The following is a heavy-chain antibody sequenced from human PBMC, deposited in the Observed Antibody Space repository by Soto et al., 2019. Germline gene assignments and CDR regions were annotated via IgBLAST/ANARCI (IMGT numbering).Heavy chain of an antibody. D-gene: IGHD2-8*01. Sequence: GGSLRLSCAASGFRFSSFWMHWVRQAPGKGLVWVSRIDSDGSGTSYADSVKGRITISRDNAKNTLYLQMNSLRAEDTALYYCVRENGYYGMDVWGQGTTVTVSS. J-gene: IGHJ6*02. CDR2: IDSDGSGT. CDR1: GFRFSSFW. V-gene: IGHV3-74*01. CDR3: VRENGYYGMDV.